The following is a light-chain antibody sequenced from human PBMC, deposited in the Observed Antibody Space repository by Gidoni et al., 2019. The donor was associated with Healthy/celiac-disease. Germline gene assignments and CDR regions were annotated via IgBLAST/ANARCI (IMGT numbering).Light chain of an antibody. J-gene: IGKJ1*01. CDR1: QSVSSSY. V-gene: IGKV3-20*01. CDR3: QQYGSSPWG. CDR2: GAS. Sequence: EIVLTHSPATLSLSPGDRATLSCRASQSVSSSYLAWYQQKPGQAPRLLIYGASSRATGIPDRFSGSGSGTDFTLTISRLEPEDFAVYYCQQYGSSPWGFGQGTKVEIK.